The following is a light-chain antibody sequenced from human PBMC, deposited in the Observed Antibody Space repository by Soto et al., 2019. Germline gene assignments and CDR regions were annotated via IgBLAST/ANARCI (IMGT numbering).Light chain of an antibody. CDR3: QEYHNWPPQYT. CDR2: GAS. CDR1: QTVSSN. J-gene: IGKJ2*01. Sequence: EIVMTQSRATLSLSPGERASLSCRASQTVSSNLAWYQQKPGQAPRLLIHGASTRATGVPARFSGSGSGTEFTLTISSLQSEDFAVYYCQEYHNWPPQYTFGQGTKLQIK. V-gene: IGKV3-15*01.